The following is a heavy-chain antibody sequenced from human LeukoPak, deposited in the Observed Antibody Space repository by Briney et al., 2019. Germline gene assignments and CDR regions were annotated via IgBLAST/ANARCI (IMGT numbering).Heavy chain of an antibody. V-gene: IGHV1-2*02. Sequence: GASVKVSCKASGYTFTSYYMHWVRQAPGHGLEWMGWIDTSNGATNYAQKFQGRVTISRDTSIGTAYMELTNLISDDTAIYYSXXXANCNGGRFSLQRFASWGQGTLVTVSS. CDR2: IDTSNGAT. J-gene: IGHJ4*02. CDR3: XXXANCNGGRFSLQRFAS. CDR1: GYTFTSYY. D-gene: IGHD2-15*01.